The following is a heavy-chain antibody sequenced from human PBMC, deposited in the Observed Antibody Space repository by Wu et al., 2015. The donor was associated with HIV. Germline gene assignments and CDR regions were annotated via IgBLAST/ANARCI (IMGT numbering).Heavy chain of an antibody. J-gene: IGHJ6*03. CDR2: IVPMFGRA. D-gene: IGHD3-10*01. CDR3: AGRDSRIRGEGKKSGYYHFYTDV. Sequence: QLVQSGSEMKKPGSSLKLSCKASGGTFSNYAISWVRQAPGQRLEWMGGIVPMFGRAVYAQKFQGRVSITADESTSTAYMEFSSLRSEDTAVYYCAGRDSRIRGEGKKSGYYHFYTDVWGRGTTVTVSS. V-gene: IGHV1-69*01. CDR1: GGTFSNYA.